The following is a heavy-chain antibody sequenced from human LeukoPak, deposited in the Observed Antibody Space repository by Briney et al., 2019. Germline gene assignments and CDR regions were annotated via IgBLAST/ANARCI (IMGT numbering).Heavy chain of an antibody. CDR2: IIPIFGTA. CDR3: ARDRCSSTSCYRWFDP. CDR1: GGTFSSYA. D-gene: IGHD2-2*02. J-gene: IGHJ5*02. V-gene: IGHV1-69*05. Sequence: GASVKVSCKASGGTFSSYAISWVRQAPGQGLEWMGGIIPIFGTANYAQKFQGRVTITTDESTSTAYMGLSSLRSEDTAVYYCARDRCSSTSCYRWFDPWGQGTLVTVSS.